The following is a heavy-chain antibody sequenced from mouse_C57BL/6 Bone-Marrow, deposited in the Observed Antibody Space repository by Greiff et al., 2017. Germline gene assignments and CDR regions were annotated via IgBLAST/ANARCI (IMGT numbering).Heavy chain of an antibody. CDR3: ARDIITTVVATPYWYFDV. CDR2: IDPSDSYT. D-gene: IGHD1-1*01. J-gene: IGHJ1*03. CDR1: GYTFTSYW. Sequence: VKLMESGAELVKPGASVKLSCKASGYTFTSYWMQWVKQRPGQGLEWIGEIDPSDSYTNYNQKFKGKATLTVDTSSSPAYMQLSSLTSEDSAVYYCARDIITTVVATPYWYFDVWGTGTTVTVSS. V-gene: IGHV1-50*01.